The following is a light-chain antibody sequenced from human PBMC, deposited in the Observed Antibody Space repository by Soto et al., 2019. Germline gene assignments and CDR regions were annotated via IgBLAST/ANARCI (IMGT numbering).Light chain of an antibody. CDR3: QSYDSSLSGSVV. J-gene: IGLJ2*01. CDR2: GST. V-gene: IGLV1-40*01. CDR1: SSSVGTAYD. Sequence: QSVLTQPPSVSGDPGQRVTISCTGRSSSVGTAYDVNWYQHLPGTAPKLLIYGSTHRPSGVPDRFSGSKSGTSASLAITGLQAEDAADYYCQSYDSSLSGSVVFGGGTKLTVL.